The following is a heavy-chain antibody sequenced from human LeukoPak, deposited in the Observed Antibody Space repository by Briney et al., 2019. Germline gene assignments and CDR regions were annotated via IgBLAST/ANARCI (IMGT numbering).Heavy chain of an antibody. Sequence: SVKVSCKASGGTFSSYAISWVRQAPGQGLEWMGRIIPILGIANYAQKFQGRVTITADKSTSTAYVELSSLRSEDTAVYYCARSEGQQLVPYWGQGTLVTVSS. V-gene: IGHV1-69*04. CDR1: GGTFSSYA. CDR2: IIPILGIA. D-gene: IGHD6-13*01. J-gene: IGHJ4*02. CDR3: ARSEGQQLVPY.